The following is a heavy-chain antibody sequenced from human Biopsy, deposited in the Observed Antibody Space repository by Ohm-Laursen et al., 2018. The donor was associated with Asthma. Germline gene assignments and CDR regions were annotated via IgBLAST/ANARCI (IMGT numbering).Heavy chain of an antibody. CDR2: IYSGGTS. Sequence: GSLRLSCAASGFAVSRDHMFWVRQAPGKGLEWVSVIYSGGTSHTADSVRGRFTIPRDYSKNALYLQMHSLRAEDTAVYYCARGDSSNWSHYYFEYWGQGTLVTVSS. V-gene: IGHV3-53*01. D-gene: IGHD6-13*01. J-gene: IGHJ4*02. CDR1: GFAVSRDH. CDR3: ARGDSSNWSHYYFEY.